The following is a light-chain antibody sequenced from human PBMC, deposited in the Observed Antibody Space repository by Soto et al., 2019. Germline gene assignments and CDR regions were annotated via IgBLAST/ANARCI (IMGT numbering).Light chain of an antibody. V-gene: IGKV4-1*01. CDR1: QTLFFSSHNKPF. J-gene: IGKJ4*01. CDR2: WAS. Sequence: DIVMTQAPDSLAVGLVERATISFKSSQTLFFSSHNKPFVAWYQQKQGPPPKXXGHWASTRESLVPDPGRGRGSEPDFTLTISSLPAAAVEVYYCQQYFRNPLTFGGGTNVDIK. CDR3: QQYFRNPLT.